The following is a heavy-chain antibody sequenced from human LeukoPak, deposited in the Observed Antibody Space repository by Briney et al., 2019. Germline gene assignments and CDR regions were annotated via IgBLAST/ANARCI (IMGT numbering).Heavy chain of an antibody. J-gene: IGHJ2*01. CDR2: IYNRGST. D-gene: IGHD5-18*01. Sequence: PSGTLSLTCAVSGGSLSSSNWWSGGRPPPGKGGEGIGEIYNRGSTNYNPSLKRRVTISVDNSKNQFSLKLSSLTAADTAVYYCATDGVDTAMASYCYFDLWGRGTLVTVSS. CDR3: ATDGVDTAMASYCYFDL. CDR1: GGSLSSSNW. V-gene: IGHV4-4*02.